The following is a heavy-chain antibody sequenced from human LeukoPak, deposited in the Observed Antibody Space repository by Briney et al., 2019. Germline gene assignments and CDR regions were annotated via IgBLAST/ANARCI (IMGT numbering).Heavy chain of an antibody. CDR3: ATPAAGPGAEYSLY. CDR1: GFIFSSYG. D-gene: IGHD6-13*01. Sequence: GGSLRLSCAASGFIFSSYGMHWVRQAPGKGLEWVAFIRYDGSNKYYADSVKGRFTISRDNSKNTLYLQMNSLKVEDTAVYYCATPAAGPGAEYSLYWGQGTLVIVSS. J-gene: IGHJ1*01. CDR2: IRYDGSNK. V-gene: IGHV3-30*02.